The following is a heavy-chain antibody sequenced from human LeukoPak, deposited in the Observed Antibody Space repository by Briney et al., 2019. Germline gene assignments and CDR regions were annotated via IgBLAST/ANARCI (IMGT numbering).Heavy chain of an antibody. V-gene: IGHV1-69*05. Sequence: AASVKVSCKASGGTFSSYAISWVRQAPGQGLEWMGGIIPIFGTANYAQKFQGRVTITTDESTSTAYMELSSLRSEDTAVYYRAVCSGGSRYRSWFDPWGQGTLVTVSS. J-gene: IGHJ5*02. D-gene: IGHD2-15*01. CDR3: AVCSGGSRYRSWFDP. CDR1: GGTFSSYA. CDR2: IIPIFGTA.